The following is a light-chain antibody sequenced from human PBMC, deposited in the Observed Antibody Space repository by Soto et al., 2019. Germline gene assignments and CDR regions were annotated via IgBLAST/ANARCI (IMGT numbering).Light chain of an antibody. CDR1: QDIVGY. Sequence: DIQVTQSPSSVSASVGDRVTITCRASQDIVGYLAWYQHKPGRTPELLIHAASRLQRGVPSRFSGSGSGTDFTLTIKSLQREDFATYYCQQAYSFPITFGQGTRL. CDR3: QQAYSFPIT. CDR2: AAS. V-gene: IGKV1D-12*01. J-gene: IGKJ5*01.